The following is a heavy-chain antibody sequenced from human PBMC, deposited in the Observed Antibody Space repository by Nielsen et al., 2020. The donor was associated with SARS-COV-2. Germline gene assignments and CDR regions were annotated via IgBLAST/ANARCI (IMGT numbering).Heavy chain of an antibody. CDR1: GFSFSNYG. Sequence: GESLKISCEASGFSFSNYGMNWVRQAPGKGLEWLSYISRSGDTVYYADSVKGRLTVSRDNAENSLFLLMNSLRAEDTAVYFCAREQDDHLLDYWGQGTLVTVSS. J-gene: IGHJ4*02. CDR2: ISRSGDTV. CDR3: AREQDDHLLDY. D-gene: IGHD1-14*01. V-gene: IGHV3-48*03.